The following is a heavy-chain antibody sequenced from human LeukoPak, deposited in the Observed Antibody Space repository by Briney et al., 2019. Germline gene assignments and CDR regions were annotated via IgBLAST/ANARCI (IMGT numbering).Heavy chain of an antibody. CDR3: ARHRTASDY. CDR1: GFTFSTYE. CDR2: ISTSGSSI. V-gene: IGHV3-48*03. Sequence: GGSLRLSCAASGFTFSTYEINWVRQAPGKGLEWLSHISTSGSSIHYADSVKGRFTISRDNAKNSLYLQMNSLRVEDTAVYYCARHRTASDYWGQGTLVTVSS. D-gene: IGHD3-16*02. J-gene: IGHJ4*02.